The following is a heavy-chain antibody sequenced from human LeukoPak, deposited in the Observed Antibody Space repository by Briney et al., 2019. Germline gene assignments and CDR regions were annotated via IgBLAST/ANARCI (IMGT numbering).Heavy chain of an antibody. D-gene: IGHD2-21*01. Sequence: GGSLRLSCAASEFTFSSYAMHWVRQAPGKGLEWVAVISYDGSNKYYADSVKGRSTISRDNSKNTLYLQMNSLRAEDTAVYYCARESGDPRDRGYYYGMDVWGKGTTVTVSS. CDR1: EFTFSSYA. V-gene: IGHV3-30*04. CDR3: ARESGDPRDRGYYYGMDV. J-gene: IGHJ6*04. CDR2: ISYDGSNK.